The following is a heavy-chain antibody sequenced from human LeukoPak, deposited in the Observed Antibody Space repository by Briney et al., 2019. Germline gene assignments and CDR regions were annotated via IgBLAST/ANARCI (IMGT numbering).Heavy chain of an antibody. Sequence: SVKVSCKASGGTFSSYAISWVRQAPGQGLEWMGGIIPIFGTANYAQKFQGRVTITADESTSTAYMELSSLRSEDTAVYYCARWVPGAARCASDYYYGMDVWGQGTTVTVSS. V-gene: IGHV1-69*01. CDR2: IIPIFGTA. CDR3: ARWVPGAARCASDYYYGMDV. CDR1: GGTFSSYA. J-gene: IGHJ6*02. D-gene: IGHD7-27*01.